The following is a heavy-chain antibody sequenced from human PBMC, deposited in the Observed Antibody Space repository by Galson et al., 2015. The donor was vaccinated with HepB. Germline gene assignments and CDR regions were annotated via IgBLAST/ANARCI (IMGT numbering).Heavy chain of an antibody. J-gene: IGHJ4*02. CDR3: ARDLGQPYSSDWHGGDY. D-gene: IGHD6-19*01. V-gene: IGHV3-30*04. Sequence: SLRLSCAASGFTFSGYPMHWVRQAPDKGLEWVAIISYDGSNKYYADSVKGRFTISRDNSKNTLYLQMNSLGSDDTAVYYCARDLGQPYSSDWHGGDYWGQGTLVTVSS. CDR2: ISYDGSNK. CDR1: GFTFSGYP.